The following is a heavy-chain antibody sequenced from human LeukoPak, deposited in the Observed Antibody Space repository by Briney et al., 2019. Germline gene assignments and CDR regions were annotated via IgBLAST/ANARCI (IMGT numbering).Heavy chain of an antibody. CDR3: ARDPDVSSFAYYGMDV. CDR1: GFTFSSYG. D-gene: IGHD6-6*01. V-gene: IGHV3-33*01. Sequence: GGSLRLSCAASGFTFSSYGMPWVRQAPGKGLEWVAVIWYDGSNKYYADSVKGRFTISRDNSKNTPYLQMNSLRAEDTAVYYCARDPDVSSFAYYGMDVWGQGTTVTVSS. CDR2: IWYDGSNK. J-gene: IGHJ6*02.